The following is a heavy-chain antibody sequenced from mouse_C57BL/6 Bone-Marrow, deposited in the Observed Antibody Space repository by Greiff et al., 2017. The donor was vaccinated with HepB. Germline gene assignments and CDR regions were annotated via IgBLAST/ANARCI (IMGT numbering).Heavy chain of an antibody. V-gene: IGHV14-4*01. J-gene: IGHJ2*01. CDR3: TGETTFFDY. D-gene: IGHD2-12*01. CDR1: GFNIKDDY. Sequence: EVQLQQSGAELVRPGASVKLSCTASGFNIKDDYMHWVKQRPEQGLEWIGWIDPENGDTEYASKFQGKATITADTSSNTAYLQLSSLTSEDTAVYYCTGETTFFDYWGQGTTLTVSS. CDR2: IDPENGDT.